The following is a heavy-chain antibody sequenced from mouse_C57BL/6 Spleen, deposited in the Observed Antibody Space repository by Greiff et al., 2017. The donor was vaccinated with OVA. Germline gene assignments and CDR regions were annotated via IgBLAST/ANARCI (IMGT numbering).Heavy chain of an antibody. CDR1: GYAFSSYW. Sequence: VQLQESGAELVKPGASVTISCKASGYAFSSYWMNWVKQRPGKGLEWIGQIYPGDGDTNYNGKFKGKATLTADKSSSAAYVQLSSLTSEDSAVYFCARVDYYSSSWFAYWGQGTLVTVSA. V-gene: IGHV1-80*01. CDR3: ARVDYYSSSWFAY. D-gene: IGHD2-12*01. CDR2: IYPGDGDT. J-gene: IGHJ3*01.